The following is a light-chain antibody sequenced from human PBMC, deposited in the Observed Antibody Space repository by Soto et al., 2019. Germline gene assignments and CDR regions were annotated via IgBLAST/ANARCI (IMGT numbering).Light chain of an antibody. J-gene: IGLJ3*02. CDR3: MSYVDSTSTHWV. V-gene: IGLV2-14*01. Sequence: QSALTQPASVSGSPGQSITISCTGTSSDVGGYYYVSWYQHHPGKAPKLIIYQVTSRPSGVSNRFSASKSGNTASLTISGLQAEDEGDYYCMSYVDSTSTHWVLGGGTKLTVL. CDR1: SSDVGGYYY. CDR2: QVT.